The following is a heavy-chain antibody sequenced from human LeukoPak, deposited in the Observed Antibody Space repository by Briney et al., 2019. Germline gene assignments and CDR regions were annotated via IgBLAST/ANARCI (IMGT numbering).Heavy chain of an antibody. CDR2: ISSSGSTI. CDR1: GFTFSSYE. Sequence: GGSLRLSCAASGFTFSSYEMNWVRQAPGKGLEWVSYISSSGSTIYYADSVKGRFTISRDNAKNSLYLQMNSLRAEDTAVYYCARYTAVAGTYYAFDIWGQGTMVTVSS. D-gene: IGHD6-19*01. CDR3: ARYTAVAGTYYAFDI. J-gene: IGHJ3*02. V-gene: IGHV3-48*03.